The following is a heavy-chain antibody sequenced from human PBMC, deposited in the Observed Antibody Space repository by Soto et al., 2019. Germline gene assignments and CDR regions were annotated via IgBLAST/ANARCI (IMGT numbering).Heavy chain of an antibody. CDR3: ARDLSWGSNWYYCMDV. V-gene: IGHV3-48*01. CDR2: ISSSSSVI. D-gene: IGHD7-27*01. Sequence: GGSLRLSCATSGFILSDCAMNWVRQAPGKGLEWVSYISSSSSVIDYAGSVKGRFTVSRDNARNSLYLQRNSLRAEDTAVYYCARDLSWGSNWYYCMDVWGKGTTVTVSS. J-gene: IGHJ6*03. CDR1: GFILSDCA.